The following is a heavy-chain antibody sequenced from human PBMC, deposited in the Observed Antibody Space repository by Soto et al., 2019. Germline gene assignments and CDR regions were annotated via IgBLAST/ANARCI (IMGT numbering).Heavy chain of an antibody. CDR2: MYFSGST. D-gene: IGHD4-17*01. V-gene: IGHV4-59*02. J-gene: IGHJ4*02. CDR3: ARRTRSLGPFDY. Sequence: QVQLQESGPGLVKPSETLSLTCSVSGGSVNNYYWHWIRQPPGKGLEWIGHMYFSGSTNYNPSLKSRVTMSVDTSKNQFSLQLRSVTSADTAVYYCARRTRSLGPFDYWGQGTLLTVSS. CDR1: GGSVNNYY.